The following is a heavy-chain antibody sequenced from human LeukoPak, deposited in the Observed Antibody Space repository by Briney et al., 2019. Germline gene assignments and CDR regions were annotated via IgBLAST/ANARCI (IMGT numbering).Heavy chain of an antibody. Sequence: PSETLSLTCTVSGGSISRSRYYWGWIRQPPGKGLEWIGEIYHSGSTNYNPSLKSRVTISVDKSKNQFSLKLSSVTAADTAVYYCARDRGGSYDDAFDIWGQGTMVTVSS. J-gene: IGHJ3*02. D-gene: IGHD1-26*01. V-gene: IGHV4-39*07. CDR3: ARDRGGSYDDAFDI. CDR2: IYHSGST. CDR1: GGSISRSRYY.